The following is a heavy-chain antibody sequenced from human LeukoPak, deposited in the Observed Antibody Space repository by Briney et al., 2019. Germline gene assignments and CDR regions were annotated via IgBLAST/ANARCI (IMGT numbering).Heavy chain of an antibody. V-gene: IGHV3-48*04. CDR3: ARDAGFDY. CDR1: GFDFNTYS. J-gene: IGHJ4*02. Sequence: GGSLRLSCEASGFDFNTYSMNWVRQAPGKGLEWVSYIGGSDTNVYYADSVKGRFTISRDNAKNSLYLQMNSLRAEDTAVYYCARDAGFDYWGQGTLVTVSS. CDR2: IGGSDTNV.